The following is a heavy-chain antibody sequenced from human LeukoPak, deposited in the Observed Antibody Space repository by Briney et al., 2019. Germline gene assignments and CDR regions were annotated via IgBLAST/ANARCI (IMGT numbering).Heavy chain of an antibody. V-gene: IGHV4-4*07. J-gene: IGHJ3*02. CDR3: ARDLGSDFWSGHDAFDI. CDR1: GGSISSYY. Sequence: SETLSLTCTVSGGSISSYYWSWIRQPAGKGLEWIGRIYTSGSTNYNPSLKSRVTMSVDTSENQFSLKLSSVTAADTAVYYCARDLGSDFWSGHDAFDIWGQGTMVTVSS. CDR2: IYTSGST. D-gene: IGHD3-3*01.